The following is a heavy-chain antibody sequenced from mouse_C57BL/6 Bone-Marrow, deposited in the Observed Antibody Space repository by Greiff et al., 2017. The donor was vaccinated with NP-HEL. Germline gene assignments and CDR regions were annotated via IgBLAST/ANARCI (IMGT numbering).Heavy chain of an antibody. CDR2: IYPSDSET. CDR1: GYTFTSYW. V-gene: IGHV1-61*01. D-gene: IGHD1-1*01. J-gene: IGHJ2*01. Sequence: QVQLQQPGAELVRPGSSVKLSCKASGYTFTSYWMDWVKQRPGQGLEWIGNIYPSDSETHYNQKFKDKATLTVDKSSSTAYMQLSSLTSEDSAVYYCARWVGYYGSSRGYWGKGTTLTVSS. CDR3: ARWVGYYGSSRGY.